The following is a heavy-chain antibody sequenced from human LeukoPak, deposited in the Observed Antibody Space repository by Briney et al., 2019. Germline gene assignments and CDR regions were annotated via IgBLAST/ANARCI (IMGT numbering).Heavy chain of an antibody. J-gene: IGHJ6*02. V-gene: IGHV1-69*02. CDR3: ARGGTPAVGTYYYYDGMDV. CDR2: IIPILGIA. D-gene: IGHD1-26*01. Sequence: ASVKVSCMASGGTFNNYSISWVRQAPGQGLECMGRIIPILGIANYTQKFQGRVTITADKSTSTTYMELSSLRSEDTAVYYCARGGTPAVGTYYYYDGMDVWGQGTTVTVS. CDR1: GGTFNNYS.